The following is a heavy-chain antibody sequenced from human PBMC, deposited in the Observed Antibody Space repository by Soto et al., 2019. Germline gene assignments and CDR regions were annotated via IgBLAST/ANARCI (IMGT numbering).Heavy chain of an antibody. V-gene: IGHV3-30*03. CDR1: GFTFSSYG. Sequence: GSLRLSCAASGFTFSSYGRHWVRQAPGKGLEWVAVISYDGSNKYYADSVKGRFTISRDNSKNTLYLQMNSLRAEDTAVYYCARDYYRFNSGYGFSMDVWGQGTTVTVSS. CDR3: ARDYYRFNSGYGFSMDV. J-gene: IGHJ6*02. CDR2: ISYDGSNK. D-gene: IGHD5-12*01.